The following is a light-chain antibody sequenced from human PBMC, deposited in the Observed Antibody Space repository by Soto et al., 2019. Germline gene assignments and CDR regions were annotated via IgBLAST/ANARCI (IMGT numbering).Light chain of an antibody. Sequence: ETVLTQSPGTLSLSPGERATLSCRASQSVSSSSLAWYQQKSGQAPRLLIYGASSRASGIPDRFSGSGSGTDFTLTISRLEPEDSAVYYCQQYDGWGLTFGGGTKVEIK. CDR1: QSVSSSS. V-gene: IGKV3-20*01. CDR2: GAS. J-gene: IGKJ4*01. CDR3: QQYDGWGLT.